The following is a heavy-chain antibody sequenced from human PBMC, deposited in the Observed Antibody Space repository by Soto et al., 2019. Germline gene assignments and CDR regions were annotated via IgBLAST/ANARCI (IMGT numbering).Heavy chain of an antibody. CDR2: INPNSGGT. J-gene: IGHJ6*02. V-gene: IGHV1-2*04. CDR3: AREGYCSGGSCYFYYYGMDV. CDR1: GYTFTGYY. D-gene: IGHD2-15*01. Sequence: ASVKVSCKASGYTFTGYYMHWVRQAPGQGLEWMGWINPNSGGTNYAQKFQGWVTMTRDTSISTAYMELSRLRSDDTAVYYCAREGYCSGGSCYFYYYGMDVWGQGTTVTVSS.